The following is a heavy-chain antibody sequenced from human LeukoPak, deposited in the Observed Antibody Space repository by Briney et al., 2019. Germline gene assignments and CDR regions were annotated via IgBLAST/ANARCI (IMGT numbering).Heavy chain of an antibody. CDR2: ISAYDGYT. J-gene: IGHJ5*01. Sequence: ASVKVSCKASGYIFTQYGFTWVRQAPGQGLEWMGWISAYDGYTNHAQKFQGRVTMTTDSSTSTAYMELRSLRSDDTAVYYCARVSGSKVARLAWFDSWGQGTLVSVSS. D-gene: IGHD3-10*01. CDR1: GYIFTQYG. V-gene: IGHV1-18*01. CDR3: ARVSGSKVARLAWFDS.